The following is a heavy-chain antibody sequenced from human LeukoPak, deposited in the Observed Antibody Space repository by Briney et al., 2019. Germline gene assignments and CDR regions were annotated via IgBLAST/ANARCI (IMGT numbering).Heavy chain of an antibody. CDR1: GFSFMNAW. D-gene: IGHD2/OR15-2a*01. Sequence: KAGGSLRLSRAASGFSFMNAWMIWVRQAPGKGLEWVGRIKSNADGGTPDYAAPARGRFTISRDDSKNTLYLQMNSLKTEDTAVYYCTPFYHEYSPYWGRGTLVTVSS. CDR3: TPFYHEYSPY. V-gene: IGHV3-15*01. J-gene: IGHJ4*02. CDR2: IKSNADGGTP.